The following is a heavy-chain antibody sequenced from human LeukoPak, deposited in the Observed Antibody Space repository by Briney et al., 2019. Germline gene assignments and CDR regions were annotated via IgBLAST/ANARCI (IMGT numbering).Heavy chain of an antibody. J-gene: IGHJ1*01. D-gene: IGHD2-15*01. CDR1: GASFSDYY. V-gene: IGHV4-34*01. CDR2: IHHSGNT. CDR3: ARRLLGYCSGGSCYSGYFQH. Sequence: SETLSLTCAVYGASFSDYYWSFIRQPPGKGLEWIGEIHHSGNTNYNPSLKSRVTISVDTSKNQFSLNLTSVTAADTAVYYCARRLLGYCSGGSCYSGYFQHWGQGTLVTVSS.